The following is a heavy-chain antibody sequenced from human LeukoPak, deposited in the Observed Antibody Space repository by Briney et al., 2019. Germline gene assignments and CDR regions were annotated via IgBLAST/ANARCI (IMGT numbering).Heavy chain of an antibody. CDR2: IYYSGST. D-gene: IGHD6-13*01. CDR1: GGFISSGGYY. Sequence: PSQTLSLTCTVSGGFISSGGYYWSWIRQHPGKGLEWIGYIYYSGSTYYNPSLKSRVTISVDTSKNQFSLKLSSVTAADTAVYYCARAVGVSSSWYLISGPSYFDYWGQGTLVTVSS. V-gene: IGHV4-31*03. CDR3: ARAVGVSSSWYLISGPSYFDY. J-gene: IGHJ4*02.